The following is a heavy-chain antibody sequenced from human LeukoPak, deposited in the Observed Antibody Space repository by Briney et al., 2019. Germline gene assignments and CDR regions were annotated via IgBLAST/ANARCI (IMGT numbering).Heavy chain of an antibody. J-gene: IGHJ4*02. Sequence: PSETLSLTCTVSGGSISDYYWTWIRQPAGKGLEWIGRIYTSGSTNYNPSLKSRVTMSVDTSKNQFSLILSSVTAADTAVYYCARTYDYIWGSFRSHSFDSWGQGTLVTVSS. CDR2: IYTSGST. CDR1: GGSISDYY. CDR3: ARTYDYIWGSFRSHSFDS. V-gene: IGHV4-4*07. D-gene: IGHD3-16*02.